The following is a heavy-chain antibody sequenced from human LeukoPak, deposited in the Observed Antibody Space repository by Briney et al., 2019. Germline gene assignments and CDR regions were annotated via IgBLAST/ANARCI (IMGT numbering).Heavy chain of an antibody. CDR3: AKCPREFYCSSWFDP. V-gene: IGHV4-59*01. J-gene: IGHJ5*02. CDR2: IYYSGST. D-gene: IGHD2-2*01. CDR1: GGSISSYY. Sequence: SETLSLTCTVSGGSISSYYWSWIRQPPGKGLEWIGYIYYSGSTNYNPSLKSRVTISVDTSKNQFSLKLSSVTAADTAVYYCAKCPREFYCSSWFDPWGQGTLVTVSS.